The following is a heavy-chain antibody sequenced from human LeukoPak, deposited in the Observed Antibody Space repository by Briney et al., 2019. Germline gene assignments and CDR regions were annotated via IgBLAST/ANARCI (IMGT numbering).Heavy chain of an antibody. CDR2: IYYSGST. CDR3: ARIDYGSGPGAYYYYMDV. Sequence: SETLSLTCTVSGGSISSYYWSWIRQPPGKGLEWIGYIYYSGSTNYNPSLKSRVTISVDTSKNQFSLKLSSVTAADTAVYYCARIDYGSGPGAYYYYMDVWGKGTTVTISS. J-gene: IGHJ6*03. CDR1: GGSISSYY. D-gene: IGHD3-10*01. V-gene: IGHV4-59*01.